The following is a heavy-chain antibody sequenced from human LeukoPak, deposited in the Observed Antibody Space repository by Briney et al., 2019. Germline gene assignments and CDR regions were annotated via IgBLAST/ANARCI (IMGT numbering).Heavy chain of an antibody. V-gene: IGHV3-74*01. J-gene: IGHJ4*02. D-gene: IGHD6-19*01. CDR2: INSDGSST. Sequence: GGSLRLSCAASGFTFSSYWMHWVRQAPGKGLVWVSRINSDGSSTSYADSVKGRFTISRDNAKNSLYLQMNSLRAEDTALYHCARWSSVKVAATENYWGQGTLVTVSS. CDR3: ARWSSVKVAATENY. CDR1: GFTFSSYW.